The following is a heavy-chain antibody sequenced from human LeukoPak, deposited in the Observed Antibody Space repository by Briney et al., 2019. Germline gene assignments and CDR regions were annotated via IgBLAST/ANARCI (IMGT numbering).Heavy chain of an antibody. D-gene: IGHD6-19*01. CDR1: GFTFSSYG. Sequence: GGSLRLSCAASGFTFSSYGMHWVRQAPGKGLEWVAVISYDGSNKYYADSVKGRFTISRDNSKNTLYLQMNSLRAEDTAVYYCARAYAYSSGWYDYWGQGTLVTVSS. CDR3: ARAYAYSSGWYDY. J-gene: IGHJ4*02. CDR2: ISYDGSNK. V-gene: IGHV3-30*03.